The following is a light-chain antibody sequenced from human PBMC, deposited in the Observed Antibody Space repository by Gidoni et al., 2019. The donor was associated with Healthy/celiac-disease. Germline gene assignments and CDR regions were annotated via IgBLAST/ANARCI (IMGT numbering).Light chain of an antibody. V-gene: IGLV3-1*01. CDR2: EDS. J-gene: IGLJ2*01. CDR1: KLGDKY. Sequence: SYELTQSPSVSVSPGQTATITCSGDKLGDKYASWYQQKPGQSPVLVIYEDSKRPSGIPERFSGSNSGNTATLTISGTQAMDEADYYCQAWDSSTAVVFGGGTKLTVL. CDR3: QAWDSSTAVV.